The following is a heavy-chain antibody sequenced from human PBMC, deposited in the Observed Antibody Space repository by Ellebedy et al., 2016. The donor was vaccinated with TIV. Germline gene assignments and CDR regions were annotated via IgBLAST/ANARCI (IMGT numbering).Heavy chain of an antibody. CDR2: IIPILGIA. J-gene: IGHJ6*02. CDR1: AGTFSSYA. D-gene: IGHD6-13*01. V-gene: IGHV1-69*04. Sequence: AASVKVSCKASAGTFSSYAISWVRHAPGQGLEWMGRIIPILGIANYAQKFQGRVTITADKSTSTAYLELSSLRSEDTAVYYCARDRDSSSWYFGGYYYYGMDVWGQGTTVTVSS. CDR3: ARDRDSSSWYFGGYYYYGMDV.